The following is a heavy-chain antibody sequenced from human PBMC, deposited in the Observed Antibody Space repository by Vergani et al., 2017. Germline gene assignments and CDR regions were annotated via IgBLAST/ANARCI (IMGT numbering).Heavy chain of an antibody. CDR2: LTASGSGI. J-gene: IGHJ4*02. CDR1: GFAFSRYA. D-gene: IGHD5-24*01. Sequence: EVQLLESGGRLVQPGGSLRLSCVASGFAFSRYAMSWVRQAPGKVLEWVSGLTASGSGISYADSVRGRFTISRDNSKNTLFLQMDSLRAEDTAVYYCAKSGWLQHFGAHYFDSWGQGILVTVSS. CDR3: AKSGWLQHFGAHYFDS. V-gene: IGHV3-23*01.